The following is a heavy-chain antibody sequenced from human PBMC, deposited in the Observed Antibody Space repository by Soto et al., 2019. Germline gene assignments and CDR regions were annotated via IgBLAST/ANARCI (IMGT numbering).Heavy chain of an antibody. CDR3: AHAYGGYDSFDY. CDR1: GFSLSTSGVG. J-gene: IGHJ4*02. V-gene: IGHV2-5*02. D-gene: IGHD5-12*01. Sequence: QITLKESGPPLVKPTQTLTLTCTFSGFSLSTSGVGVGWIRQPPGKALEWLALIYWDDDKRYSPSLKSRPTITRDTSKTQVVITLTITDPVTPATYYCAHAYGGYDSFDYWGQGTLVTVSS. CDR2: IYWDDDK.